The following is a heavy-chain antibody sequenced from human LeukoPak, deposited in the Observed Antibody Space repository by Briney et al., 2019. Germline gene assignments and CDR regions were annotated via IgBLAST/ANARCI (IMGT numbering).Heavy chain of an antibody. CDR2: ISYDGGNK. CDR3: ARGYQRYYFDY. Sequence: GGSLRLSCAASGFTFSSYDMHWVRQAPGKGLEWVAIISYDGGNKYYADSVKGRFTISRDNSKNTLFLQMNSLRAEDTAVYFCARGYQRYYFDYWGQGTLVTVSS. CDR1: GFTFSSYD. D-gene: IGHD1-14*01. J-gene: IGHJ4*02. V-gene: IGHV3-30*03.